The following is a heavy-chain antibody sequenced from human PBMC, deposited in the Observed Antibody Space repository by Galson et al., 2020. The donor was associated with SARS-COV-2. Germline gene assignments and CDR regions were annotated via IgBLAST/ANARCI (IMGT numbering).Heavy chain of an antibody. V-gene: IGHV4-4*07. CDR1: GGPISSYY. CDR3: ARSYCSGGSCYSWGWFDP. D-gene: IGHD2-15*01. J-gene: IGHJ5*02. CDR2: IYTSGGT. Sequence: ETSETLSLTCTVPGGPISSYYWSWIRQPAGKGLEGMGRIYTSGGTNYNPSLKSRVTMSVDTSKNQFSLKLSSVTAADTAVYYCARSYCSGGSCYSWGWFDPWGQGTLVTVSS.